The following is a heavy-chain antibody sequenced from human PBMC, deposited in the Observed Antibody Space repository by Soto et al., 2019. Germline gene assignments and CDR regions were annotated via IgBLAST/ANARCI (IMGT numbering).Heavy chain of an antibody. D-gene: IGHD1-20*01. J-gene: IGHJ6*03. CDR2: LNTGNGNT. V-gene: IGHV1-3*04. CDR3: ARGITAQEDYYYYMDV. CDR1: AYSFTSYA. Sequence: QVQLVQSGAEVEKPRASVKVSCEASAYSFTSYAIHWVRQAPGQRLEWMGWLNTGNGNTKDSHKFQGRLTITGDTSANTANKDLSSLKSEVTAVYYCARGITAQEDYYYYMDVWGKGTTVTVSS.